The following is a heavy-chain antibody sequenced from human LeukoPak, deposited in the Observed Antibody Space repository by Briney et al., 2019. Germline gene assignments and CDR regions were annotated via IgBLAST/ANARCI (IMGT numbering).Heavy chain of an antibody. CDR1: GYSFTSYW. D-gene: IGHD3-22*01. V-gene: IGHV5-51*01. CDR2: IYPGDSDT. Sequence: GESLKISCKGSGYSFTSYWIGWVRQMPGKGLEWVGIIYPGDSDTRYSPSFQGQVTVSADKSISTAYLQWSSLKASDTATYYCARTYYYDSSGYWFDYRGQGTLVTVSS. CDR3: ARTYYYDSSGYWFDY. J-gene: IGHJ4*02.